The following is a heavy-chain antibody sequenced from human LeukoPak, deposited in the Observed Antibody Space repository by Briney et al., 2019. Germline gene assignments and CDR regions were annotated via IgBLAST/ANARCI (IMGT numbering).Heavy chain of an antibody. V-gene: IGHV1-24*01. CDR3: ATGLDIVATKLDYFDY. CDR1: GYTLTELS. Sequence: GASVKVSCKVSGYTLTELSMHWVRRAPGKGLEWMGGFDPEDGETIYAQKFQGRVTMTEDTSTDTAYMELSSLRSEDTAVYYCATGLDIVATKLDYFDYWGQGTLVTVSS. D-gene: IGHD5-12*01. J-gene: IGHJ4*02. CDR2: FDPEDGET.